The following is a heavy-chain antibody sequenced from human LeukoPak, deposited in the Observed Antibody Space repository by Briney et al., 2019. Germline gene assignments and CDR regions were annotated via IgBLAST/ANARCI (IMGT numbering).Heavy chain of an antibody. J-gene: IGHJ4*02. V-gene: IGHV3-30*02. CDR2: IQYDGSNK. CDR3: AKITIFGVGIDY. Sequence: GGSLRLSCAASGFTFSSYGMHWVRQAPGKGLECVAFIQYDGSNKYYPDSVKGRFTISRDNSKNTLYLQMNSLRPEDTAVYYCAKITIFGVGIDYWGQGTLVTVSS. CDR1: GFTFSSYG. D-gene: IGHD3-3*01.